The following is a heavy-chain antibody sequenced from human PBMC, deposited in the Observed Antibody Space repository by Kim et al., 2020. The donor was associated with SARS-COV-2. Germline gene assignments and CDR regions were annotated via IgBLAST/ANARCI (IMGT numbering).Heavy chain of an antibody. J-gene: IGHJ3*02. Sequence: PAPRSRDTLAVDTSKNQFSLKLSSVTAADTAVYYCARGGVATITDDAFDIWGQGTMVTVSS. CDR3: ARGGVATITDDAFDI. V-gene: IGHV4-39*07. D-gene: IGHD5-12*01.